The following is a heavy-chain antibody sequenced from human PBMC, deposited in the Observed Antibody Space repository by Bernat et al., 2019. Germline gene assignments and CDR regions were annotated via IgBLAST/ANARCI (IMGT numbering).Heavy chain of an antibody. CDR1: GFTVSSNY. Sequence: EVQLVESGGGLIQPGGSLRLSCAASGFTVSSNYMSWVRQAPGKALEWVSAISGSGSTTNYADSGQGRFTISRDNSKNTLYLQMNSLRAEDTAVYYCAKGRLVVYAWYFDYWGQGTLVTVS. D-gene: IGHD2-8*02. V-gene: IGHV3-23*04. CDR3: AKGRLVVYAWYFDY. J-gene: IGHJ4*02. CDR2: ISGSGSTT.